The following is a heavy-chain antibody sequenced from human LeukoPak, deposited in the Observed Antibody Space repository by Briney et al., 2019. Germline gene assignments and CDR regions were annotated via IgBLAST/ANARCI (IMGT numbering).Heavy chain of an antibody. V-gene: IGHV5-51*01. D-gene: IGHD6-19*01. J-gene: IGHJ6*02. CDR1: GYSFTSYW. CDR2: IYPGDSDT. Sequence: GESLKISCKGSGYSFTSYWIGWGRQMPRKSLEWMGVIYPGDSDTRYSPSFQGQVTISADKSISTAYLQWSSLKASDTAMYYCARLGIAVAGTRGYYYYGMDVWGQGTTVTVSS. CDR3: ARLGIAVAGTRGYYYYGMDV.